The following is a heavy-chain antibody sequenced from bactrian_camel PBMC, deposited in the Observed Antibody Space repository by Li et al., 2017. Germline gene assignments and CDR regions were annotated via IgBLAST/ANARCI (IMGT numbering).Heavy chain of an antibody. Sequence: QVQLVESGGGSVQSGGSLRLSCGTSGDTFSGRCVAWFRHAPGKEREGVASIYTGAGSTFYTAAVKGRFTVSQDTAENMVYLQMNNLKPEDTGTYVCATHSRRNFYMCDSWRQRGLDHWGQGTQVTVS. CDR2: IYTGAGST. J-gene: IGHJ4*01. V-gene: IGHV3S1*01. CDR3: ATHSRRNFYMCDSWRQRGLDH. D-gene: IGHD6*01. CDR1: GDTFSGRC.